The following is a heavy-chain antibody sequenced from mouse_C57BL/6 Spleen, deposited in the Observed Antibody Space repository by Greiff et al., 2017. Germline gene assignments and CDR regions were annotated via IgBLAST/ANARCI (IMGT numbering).Heavy chain of an antibody. J-gene: IGHJ4*01. Sequence: EVKLMESGGGLVQPGGSLKLSCAASGFTFSDYGMAWVRQAPRKGPEWVAFISNLAYSIYYADTVTGRFTISRENAKNTLYLEMSSLRSEDTAMYYCAREGAGAMDYWGQGTSVTVSS. CDR3: AREGAGAMDY. V-gene: IGHV5-15*01. CDR2: ISNLAYSI. CDR1: GFTFSDYG.